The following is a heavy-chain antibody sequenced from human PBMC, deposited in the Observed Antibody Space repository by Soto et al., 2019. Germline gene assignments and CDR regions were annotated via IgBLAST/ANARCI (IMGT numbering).Heavy chain of an antibody. D-gene: IGHD1-1*01. Sequence: SETLSLTCTVSGASISGHFWSWIRQPPGKGLEWIAYIYNSGSSYNPSLKSRVTISVDTSKNQLSLKLSSVTAADTAVYYCAKLQYNFDYWGQGTLVTVSS. CDR1: GASISGHF. CDR2: IYNSGS. CDR3: AKLQYNFDY. J-gene: IGHJ4*02. V-gene: IGHV4-59*08.